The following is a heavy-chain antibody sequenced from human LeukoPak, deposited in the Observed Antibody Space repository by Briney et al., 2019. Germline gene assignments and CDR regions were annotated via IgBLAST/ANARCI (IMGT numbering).Heavy chain of an antibody. CDR2: ISSSSSYI. CDR1: GFTFSSYS. CDR3: ARGPGYCSGGSCYGLGAFDI. J-gene: IGHJ3*02. Sequence: GGSLRLSCAASGFTFSSYSMNWVRQAPGKGPEWVSSISSSSSYIYYADSVKGRFTISRDNAKNSLYLQMNSLRAEDTAVYYCARGPGYCSGGSCYGLGAFDIWGQGTMVTVSS. D-gene: IGHD2-15*01. V-gene: IGHV3-21*01.